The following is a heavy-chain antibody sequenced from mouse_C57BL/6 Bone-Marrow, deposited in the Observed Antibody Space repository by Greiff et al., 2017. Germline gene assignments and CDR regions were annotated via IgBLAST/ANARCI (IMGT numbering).Heavy chain of an antibody. CDR2: IWPGGGT. D-gene: IGHD1-1*01. Sequence: VHLVESGPGLVAPSQSLSITCTVSGFSLTSYAISWVRQPPGKGLEWLGVIWPGGGTNYNSALKSRLSISKDNSKSQVFLKMNSLQTDDTARYYCARGATVVGSYCDYWGQGTTLTVSS. CDR1: GFSLTSYA. V-gene: IGHV2-9-1*01. J-gene: IGHJ2*01. CDR3: ARGATVVGSYCDY.